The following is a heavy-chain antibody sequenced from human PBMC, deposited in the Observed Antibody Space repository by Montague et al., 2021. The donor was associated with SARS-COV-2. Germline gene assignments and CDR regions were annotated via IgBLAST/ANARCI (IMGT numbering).Heavy chain of an antibody. CDR2: IDWDDDK. V-gene: IGHV2-70*11. J-gene: IGHJ4*02. CDR3: ARIYYVSGSSPLDY. Sequence: PALVKPTQTLTLTCTFSGFSLSTSGMCVSWIRQPPGKALEWLARIDWDDDKYYSTSLKTRLTISKDTSKNQVVLTMTNMDPVDTATYYCARIYYVSGSSPLDYWGQGTLVTVSS. CDR1: GFSLSTSGMC. D-gene: IGHD3-10*01.